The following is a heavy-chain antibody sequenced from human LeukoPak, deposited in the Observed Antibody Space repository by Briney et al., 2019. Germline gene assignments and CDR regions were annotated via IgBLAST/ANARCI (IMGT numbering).Heavy chain of an antibody. CDR3: ARAVAVAGIADY. Sequence: ASVKVSCKASGYTFTGYYMHWVRQAPGQGLEWMGWINPNSGGTNYAQKFQGRVTMTRDTSISTAYMELSRLRSDDTAVYYCARAVAVAGIADYWGQGTLVTVSS. CDR2: INPNSGGT. J-gene: IGHJ4*02. CDR1: GYTFTGYY. D-gene: IGHD6-19*01. V-gene: IGHV1-2*02.